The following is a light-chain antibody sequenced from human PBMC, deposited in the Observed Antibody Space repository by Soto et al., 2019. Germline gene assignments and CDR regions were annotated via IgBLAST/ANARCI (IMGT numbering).Light chain of an antibody. V-gene: IGKV1-5*01. CDR2: DAS. Sequence: DIQMTQSPSTLSSSVGDRVIITCRASQSITTWLAWYQQKPGKAPKLLIYDASSLEGGVPSRFSGSGSGTDFTLTISTLQPDDVAPSDGQEYYSYSLPVGRGTKVEI. CDR1: QSITTW. J-gene: IGKJ1*01. CDR3: QEYYSYSLP.